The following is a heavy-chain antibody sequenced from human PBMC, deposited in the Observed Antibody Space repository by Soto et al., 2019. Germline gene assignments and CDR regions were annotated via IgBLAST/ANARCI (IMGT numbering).Heavy chain of an antibody. V-gene: IGHV4-39*01. CDR1: GGSISSSSYY. CDR2: IYYSGST. D-gene: IGHD6-19*01. J-gene: IGHJ4*02. Sequence: QLQLQESGPGLVKPSETLSLTCTVSGGSISSSSYYWGWIRQPPGKGLEWIGSIYYSGSTYYNPSLKSRVTISVDTSKNQFSLKLSSVTAADTAVYYCAGGIAVAGTSRVDYWGQGTLVTVSS. CDR3: AGGIAVAGTSRVDY.